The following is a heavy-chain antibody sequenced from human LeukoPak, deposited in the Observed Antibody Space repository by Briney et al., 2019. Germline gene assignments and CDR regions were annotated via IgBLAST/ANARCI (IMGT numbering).Heavy chain of an antibody. J-gene: IGHJ4*02. Sequence: GGSLRLSCAASGFTFSSYGMHWVRQAPGKGLEWVAVISYDGSNKYYADSVKGRFTISRDNSKNTLYLQMNSLRAEDTAVYYCAKDTYYYDSSGTNGDYWGQGTLVTVSS. D-gene: IGHD3-22*01. CDR3: AKDTYYYDSSGTNGDY. CDR2: ISYDGSNK. V-gene: IGHV3-30*18. CDR1: GFTFSSYG.